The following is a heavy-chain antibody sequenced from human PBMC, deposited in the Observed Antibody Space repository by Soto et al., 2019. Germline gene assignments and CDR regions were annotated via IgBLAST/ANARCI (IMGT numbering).Heavy chain of an antibody. J-gene: IGHJ4*02. D-gene: IGHD2-8*01. CDR2: ISGSGGST. V-gene: IGHV3-23*01. CDR1: GFTFSSYA. CDR3: AKDIWDCTNGVCFLLFDY. Sequence: GGSLRLSCAASGFTFSSYAMSWVRQAPGKGLEWVSAISGSGGSTYYADSVKGRFTISRDNSKNTLYLQMNSLRAEDTAVYYCAKDIWDCTNGVCFLLFDYWGQGTLVTVSS.